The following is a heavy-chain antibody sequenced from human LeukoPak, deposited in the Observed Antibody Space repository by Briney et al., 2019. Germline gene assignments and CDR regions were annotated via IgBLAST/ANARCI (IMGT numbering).Heavy chain of an antibody. D-gene: IGHD6-13*01. V-gene: IGHV4-34*01. J-gene: IGHJ4*02. CDR1: GGSFSGYY. Sequence: SETLSLTCAVYGGSFSGYYWSWIRQPPGKGLEWIGEINHSGSTNYNPSLKSRVTISVDTSKNQFSLKLSSVTAADTAVYYCARGAGKAIVAAPYPFDYWGQGTLVTVSS. CDR3: ARGAGKAIVAAPYPFDY. CDR2: INHSGST.